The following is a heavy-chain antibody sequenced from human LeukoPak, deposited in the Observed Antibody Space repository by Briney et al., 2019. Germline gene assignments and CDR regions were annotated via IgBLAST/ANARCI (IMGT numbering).Heavy chain of an antibody. V-gene: IGHV1-3*01. CDR3: ARDGQNYDSGKSAYFDY. Sequence: ASEKVSCKASGYTFTIYAMHRVRQAPGQRLEWMGWINAGNGNTEYSQKFQDRVTITRDTSASTAYRELSILRSEDTAVYYCARDGQNYDSGKSAYFDYWGQGALVTVSS. CDR2: INAGNGNT. CDR1: GYTFTIYA. D-gene: IGHD3-10*01. J-gene: IGHJ4*02.